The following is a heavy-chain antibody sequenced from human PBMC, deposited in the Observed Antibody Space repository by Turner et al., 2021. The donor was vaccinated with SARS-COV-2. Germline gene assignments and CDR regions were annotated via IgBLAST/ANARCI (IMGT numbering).Heavy chain of an antibody. CDR1: GAPIGSSRHY. V-gene: IGHV4-39*01. Sequence: QLQLQESGPGLVKASETLSLTCTVSGAPIGSSRHYWGWIRQPPGKGLEWIGSINYSGRTYYKSSLKSRVTISVDTSKNQISLKLSTVTAADTAKYYCARHDSRITNIIVVPRNWFDPWGQGTLVTVSS. D-gene: IGHD3-22*01. J-gene: IGHJ5*02. CDR2: INYSGRT. CDR3: ARHDSRITNIIVVPRNWFDP.